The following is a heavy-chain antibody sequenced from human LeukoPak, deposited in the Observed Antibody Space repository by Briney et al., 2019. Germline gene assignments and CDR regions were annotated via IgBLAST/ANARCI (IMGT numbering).Heavy chain of an antibody. CDR2: INLSGGST. CDR1: GYTFTSYY. V-gene: IGHV1-46*01. CDR3: ARAIDSSSRGNWFDP. Sequence: ASVKVSCKASGYTFTSYYMHWVRQAPGQGLEWIGIINLSGGSTSYAQKFQGRVTMTRDTSTSTVYMELSSLRSEDTAVYYCARAIDSSSRGNWFDPWGQGTLVTVSS. D-gene: IGHD6-13*01. J-gene: IGHJ5*02.